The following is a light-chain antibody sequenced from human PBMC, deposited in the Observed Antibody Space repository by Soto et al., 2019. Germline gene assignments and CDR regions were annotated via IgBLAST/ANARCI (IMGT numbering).Light chain of an antibody. V-gene: IGKV1-12*01. CDR1: QDISFW. CDR2: AAS. Sequence: DIQMTQSPSSVSASVGDRVTITCRASQDISFWLAWYQQKSGKAPKLLIHAASNLESGVPSRFSGSGSGTNFALTISTLQPEDFATYICQQANSFPLTFGGGTKVDIK. J-gene: IGKJ4*01. CDR3: QQANSFPLT.